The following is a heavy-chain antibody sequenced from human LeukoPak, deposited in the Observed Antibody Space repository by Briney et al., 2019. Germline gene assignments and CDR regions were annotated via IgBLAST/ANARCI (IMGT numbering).Heavy chain of an antibody. CDR3: ARAQSLTAPAGTFANS. D-gene: IGHD6-13*01. CDR1: GYTFTGYF. J-gene: IGHJ4*02. V-gene: IGHV1-2*02. Sequence: GASVKVSCKASGYTFTGYFLQWVRRAPGQGFEWMGWINPNSGGTYYTQRFQGRVTMTRDTSISTAYMELSSLRSDDTAVYYCARAQSLTAPAGTFANSWGQGTLVTVSS. CDR2: INPNSGGT.